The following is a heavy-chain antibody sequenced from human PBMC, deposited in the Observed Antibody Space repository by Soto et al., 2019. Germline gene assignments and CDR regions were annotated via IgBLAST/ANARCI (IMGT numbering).Heavy chain of an antibody. CDR1: GGSFSGYY. CDR3: ARGPVLRFLAWLSPYSGMGV. J-gene: IGHJ6*02. Sequence: SETLSLTCAVYGGSFSGYYWSWIRQPPGKGLEWIGEINHSGSTNYNPSLKSRVTISVDTSKNQFSLKLSSVTAEDTAVHYCARGPVLRFLAWLSPYSGMGVWGQGTRVTVAS. V-gene: IGHV4-34*01. D-gene: IGHD3-3*01. CDR2: INHSGST.